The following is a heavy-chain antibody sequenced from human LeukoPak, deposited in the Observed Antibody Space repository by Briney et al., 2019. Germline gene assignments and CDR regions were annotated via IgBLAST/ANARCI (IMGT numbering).Heavy chain of an antibody. V-gene: IGHV3-7*01. CDR1: GFTFSSYW. J-gene: IGHJ3*02. CDR2: IKQDGSEK. Sequence: GRSLRPSCAASGFTFSSYWMSCVRQAPGKGLEWVANIKQDGSEKYYVDSVKGRFTISRDNAKNSLYLQMNSLRAEDTAVYYCARDGPGAFDIWGQGTMVTVSS. CDR3: ARDGPGAFDI.